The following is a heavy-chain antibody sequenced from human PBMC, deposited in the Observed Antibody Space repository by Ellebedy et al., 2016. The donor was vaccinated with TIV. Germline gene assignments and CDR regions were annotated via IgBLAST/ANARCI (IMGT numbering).Heavy chain of an antibody. Sequence: MPSETLSLTCTLSGGSISSGDYYWSWIRQHPGKGLEWLGYIYNSGRTYYNPSLTSRVTISIDTSKSQFSLRLGSVTAADTAVYYCAGDYGAYFDYWGQGTLVTVSS. CDR1: GGSISSGDYY. V-gene: IGHV4-31*03. J-gene: IGHJ4*02. CDR2: IYNSGRT. D-gene: IGHD4-17*01. CDR3: AGDYGAYFDY.